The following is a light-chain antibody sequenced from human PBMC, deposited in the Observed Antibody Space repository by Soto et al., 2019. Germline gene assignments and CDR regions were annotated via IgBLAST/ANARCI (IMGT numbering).Light chain of an antibody. Sequence: EIVLTQSPAPLSVSPGESATLSCRASQSVSSNLAWYQQKPGQAPRLLIYGASTRATGIPDRFSGSGSGTEFSLTINSLQSEDFAVYYCHHYNNWWAFGQGTKVDI. V-gene: IGKV3-15*01. J-gene: IGKJ1*01. CDR3: HHYNNWWA. CDR1: QSVSSN. CDR2: GAS.